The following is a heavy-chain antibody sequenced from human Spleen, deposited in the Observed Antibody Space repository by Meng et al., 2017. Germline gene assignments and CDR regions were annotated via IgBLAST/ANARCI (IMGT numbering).Heavy chain of an antibody. D-gene: IGHD4-11*01. V-gene: IGHV4-34*01. J-gene: IGHJ5*02. CDR1: GGSISGYY. Sequence: QGQLKQWGAGLLKPSETLSLTCAVYGGSISGYYWTWIRQPPGKGLEWIGEINHSGSTTYNPSLKSRVTISVDTSKNQFSLKLNSVTAADTAVYYCARGPRITVAGGWFDPWGQGTLVTVSS. CDR2: INHSGST. CDR3: ARGPRITVAGGWFDP.